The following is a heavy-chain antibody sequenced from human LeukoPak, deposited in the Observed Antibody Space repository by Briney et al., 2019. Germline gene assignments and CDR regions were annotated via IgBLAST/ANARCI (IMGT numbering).Heavy chain of an antibody. CDR1: GFSFTTFW. V-gene: IGHV5-51*01. D-gene: IGHD6-6*01. J-gene: IGHJ4*02. Sequence: GESLKISCKGSGFSFTTFWIGWVRQMPGKGLEWMGIIYPGDCDIRYSPSFQGQVTISADKSISTAYLQWSSLKASDTAIYYCARREYSSSSLYYFDYWVQRTLVTVPS. CDR3: ARREYSSSSLYYFDY. CDR2: IYPGDCDI.